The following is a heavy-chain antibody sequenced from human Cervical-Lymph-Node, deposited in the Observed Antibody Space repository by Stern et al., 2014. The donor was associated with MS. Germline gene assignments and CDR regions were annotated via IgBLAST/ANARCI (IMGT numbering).Heavy chain of an antibody. V-gene: IGHV1-2*04. J-gene: IGHJ6*02. CDR3: ARGGSNYRYGVDV. Sequence: QLVQSGAEVKKPGASVKVSCKASGYTFTGNYMHWVRQAPGQGLEWMGWINPNSGGTKYGQKFQGWVTMTRDTSIGTAYMELSGLRSDVTAVYYCARGGSNYRYGVDVWGQGTTVTVSS. D-gene: IGHD5-24*01. CDR1: GYTFTGNY. CDR2: INPNSGGT.